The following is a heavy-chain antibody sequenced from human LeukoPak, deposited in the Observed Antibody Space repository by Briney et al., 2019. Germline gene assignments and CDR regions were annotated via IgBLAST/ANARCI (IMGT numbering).Heavy chain of an antibody. CDR1: GFTFSSYG. CDR3: ARDLVRGQNWFDP. CDR2: IWYDGSNK. D-gene: IGHD6-13*01. Sequence: PGESLRLSCAASGFTFSSYGMHWVRQAPGKGLEWVAVIWYDGSNKYYADSVKGRFTISRDNSKNTLYLQMNSLKAEDTAVYYCARDLVRGQNWFDPWGQGTLVTVSS. V-gene: IGHV3-33*01. J-gene: IGHJ5*02.